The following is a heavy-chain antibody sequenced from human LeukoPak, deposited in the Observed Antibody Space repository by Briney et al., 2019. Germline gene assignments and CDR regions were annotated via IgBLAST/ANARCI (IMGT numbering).Heavy chain of an antibody. D-gene: IGHD6-25*01. CDR2: VHPNGDNR. J-gene: IGHJ4*02. CDR1: GYTFTSYG. Sequence: ASVKVSCKASGYTFTSYGISWVRQAPGQGLEWMGTVHPNGDNRTYAQRFQGRVTMTRDTSTSTVYMDLSSLRSEDTAVYYCAREAIAAGKNFDYWGQGTQVTVSS. V-gene: IGHV1-46*01. CDR3: AREAIAAGKNFDY.